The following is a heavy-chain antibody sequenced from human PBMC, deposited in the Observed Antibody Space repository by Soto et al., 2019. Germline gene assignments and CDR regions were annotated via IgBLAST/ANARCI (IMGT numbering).Heavy chain of an antibody. CDR2: TYYRSKWYN. D-gene: IGHD6-19*01. V-gene: IGHV6-1*01. CDR1: GDSVSSNSAA. J-gene: IGHJ4*02. Sequence: SQTLSLTCAISGDSVSSNSAAWNWIRQSPSRGLEWLGRTYYRSKWYNDYAVSVESRITINPDTSKNQFSLQLNSVTPEDTAVYYCALTHAVAVAGTLDYWGQGTLVTVSS. CDR3: ALTHAVAVAGTLDY.